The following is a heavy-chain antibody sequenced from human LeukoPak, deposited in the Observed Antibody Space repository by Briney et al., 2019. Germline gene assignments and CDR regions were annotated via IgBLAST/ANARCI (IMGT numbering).Heavy chain of an antibody. V-gene: IGHV1-8*01. CDR2: LNVNTGNT. J-gene: IGHJ4*02. CDR1: GYSFISYD. Sequence: GASVKVSCKASGYSFISYDINWVRQATGQGLEWVGWLNVNTGNTAYVEKFQGRITITRDTSMRTVHMELSRLREDTTAVFNSARLGGVLLRPADYWGQGTLVTVSS. D-gene: IGHD2-15*01. CDR3: ARLGGVLLRPADY.